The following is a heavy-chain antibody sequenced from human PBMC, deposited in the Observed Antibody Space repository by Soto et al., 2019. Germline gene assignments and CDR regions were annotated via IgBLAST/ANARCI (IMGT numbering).Heavy chain of an antibody. D-gene: IGHD3-10*01. CDR2: IYHTAST. CDR1: GGSFSISHYY. J-gene: IGHJ6*02. Sequence: SETLSLTCTVSGGSFSISHYYWTWIRQPPGKELEWIGYIYHTASTNYNSSLKCRVTISANTTKNQYSLKLSSVTAASKAVYYCADDGLEDRYYYNGLDVWGQGTTVTVSS. CDR3: ADDGLEDRYYYNGLDV. V-gene: IGHV4-61*01.